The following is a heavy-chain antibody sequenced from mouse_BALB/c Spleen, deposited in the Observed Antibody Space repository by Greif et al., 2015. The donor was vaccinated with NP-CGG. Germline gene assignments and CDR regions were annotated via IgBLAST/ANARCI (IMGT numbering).Heavy chain of an antibody. V-gene: IGHV5-17*02. CDR3: AKGGNYYAMDY. Sequence: EVKLMESGGGLVQPGGSRKLSCAASGFTFRSFGMHWVRQAPEKGLEWVAYISSGSSTIYYADTVKGRFTISRDNPKNTLFLQMTSLRSEDTAMYYCAKGGNYYAMDYWGQGTSVTVSS. CDR1: GFTFRSFG. CDR2: ISSGSSTI. J-gene: IGHJ4*01.